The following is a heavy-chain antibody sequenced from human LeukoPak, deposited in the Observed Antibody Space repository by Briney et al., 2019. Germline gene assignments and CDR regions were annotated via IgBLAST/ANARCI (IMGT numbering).Heavy chain of an antibody. Sequence: PGGSLRLSCAASGFTFDDYTMHWVRQAPGKGLEWVSLISWDGGSTYYADSVKGRFTISRDNAKNSLYLQMNSLRVEDTAVYYCARGPVSSSGFFGYWGQGTLVTVSS. CDR3: ARGPVSSSGFFGY. D-gene: IGHD6-19*01. CDR2: ISWDGGST. CDR1: GFTFDDYT. J-gene: IGHJ4*02. V-gene: IGHV3-43*01.